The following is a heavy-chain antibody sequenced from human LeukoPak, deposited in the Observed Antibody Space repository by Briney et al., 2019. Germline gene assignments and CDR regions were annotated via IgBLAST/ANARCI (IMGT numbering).Heavy chain of an antibody. CDR3: ACDDTPSY. V-gene: IGHV1-69*04. Sequence: SVTVSFKASGGTFSSYAISWVRQAPGQGLEWMGRIIPIFGIANYAQKFQSRVTITADKATSTAYMELSSLISEDTAVYYCACDDTPSYWGQGTLVTVSS. J-gene: IGHJ4*02. CDR1: GGTFSSYA. CDR2: IIPIFGIA.